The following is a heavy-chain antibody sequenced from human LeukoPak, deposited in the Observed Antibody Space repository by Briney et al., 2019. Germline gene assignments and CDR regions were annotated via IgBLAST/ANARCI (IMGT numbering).Heavy chain of an antibody. CDR2: ISYDGSNK. CDR3: ARAQGRGVSEVYFDY. J-gene: IGHJ4*02. CDR1: GFTFSSYA. Sequence: GGSLRLSCAASGFTFSSYAMHWVRQAPGKGLEWVAVISYDGSNKYYADSVKGRFTISRGNSKNTLYLQMNSLRAEDTAVYYCARAQGRGVSEVYFDYWGQGTLVTVSS. V-gene: IGHV3-30*04. D-gene: IGHD3-10*01.